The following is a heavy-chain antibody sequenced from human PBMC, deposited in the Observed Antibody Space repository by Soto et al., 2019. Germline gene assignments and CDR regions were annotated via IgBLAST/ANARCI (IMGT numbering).Heavy chain of an antibody. V-gene: IGHV3-23*01. CDR2: ISGSGGYA. J-gene: IGHJ4*02. CDR3: ATCRDSSILRSHFGY. D-gene: IGHD6-13*01. CDR1: GFTFSSYA. Sequence: GGSLRLSCAASGFTFSSYAMSWVRQPPGKGLEWVSAISGSGGYAYYADSVKGRFTISRDNSKNTLFLQMNSLRAEDTAVYYCATCRDSSILRSHFGYWGQGTLVTVSS.